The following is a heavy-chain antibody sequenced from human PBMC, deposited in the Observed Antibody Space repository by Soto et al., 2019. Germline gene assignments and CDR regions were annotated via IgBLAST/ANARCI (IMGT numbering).Heavy chain of an antibody. CDR2: ISVDNGDT. D-gene: IGHD6-19*01. V-gene: IGHV1-18*01. J-gene: IGHJ4*02. CDR1: GYTFTSYG. CDR3: ARVGGASGWSFDY. Sequence: ASVKVSCKASGYTFTSYGISWVRQAPGQGLEWMGISVDNGDTNYAQRLQDRVTMTTDTSTSTAFMELRSLRSDDTAIYYCARVGGASGWSFDYWGPGTLVTVSS.